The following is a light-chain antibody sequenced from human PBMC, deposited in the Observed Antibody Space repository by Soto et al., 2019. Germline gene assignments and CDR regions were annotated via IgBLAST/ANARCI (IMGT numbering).Light chain of an antibody. J-gene: IGLJ1*01. Sequence: QSALTRPACVSGSPGQSITISCSGTSSDVGSYDHVAWYQQFPGETPKLMIYEVSNRPSGVSSRFSGSKSGNTASLTISGLQAEDEADYYCISYTGSSTSYVFGSGTKVTVL. CDR1: SSDVGSYDH. CDR2: EVS. CDR3: ISYTGSSTSYV. V-gene: IGLV2-14*01.